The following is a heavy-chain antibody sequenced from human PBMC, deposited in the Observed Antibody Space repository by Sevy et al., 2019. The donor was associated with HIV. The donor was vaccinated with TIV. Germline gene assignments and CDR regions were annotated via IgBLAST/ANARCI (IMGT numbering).Heavy chain of an antibody. CDR3: ITDPAYRGYDEEVINYYFYGMDV. J-gene: IGHJ6*02. CDR2: IKSEFDGGAI. Sequence: GGSLRLSCTASGFTFSSAWMSWVRQAPGKGLEWVGRIKSEFDGGAIDYAAPVKGRFSISREDSKNTRYLQMNSLKTEDTAVYYCITDPAYRGYDEEVINYYFYGMDVWGQGTTVTVSS. D-gene: IGHD5-12*01. CDR1: GFTFSSAW. V-gene: IGHV3-15*01.